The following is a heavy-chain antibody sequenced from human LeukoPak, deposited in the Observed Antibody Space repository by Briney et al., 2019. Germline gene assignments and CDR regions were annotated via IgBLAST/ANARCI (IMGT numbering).Heavy chain of an antibody. Sequence: SETLSLTCTVSGGSGSLISYYWSWIRQPAGNGLEWIGRIYTSGSTNYNPSLKSRVTLSVDTSKNQFSLKLNSVTAADTAVYYCARGPPPDFDYWGRGTLVPVSP. CDR3: ARGPPPDFDY. J-gene: IGHJ4*02. CDR2: IYTSGST. V-gene: IGHV4-4*07. CDR1: GGSGSLISYY.